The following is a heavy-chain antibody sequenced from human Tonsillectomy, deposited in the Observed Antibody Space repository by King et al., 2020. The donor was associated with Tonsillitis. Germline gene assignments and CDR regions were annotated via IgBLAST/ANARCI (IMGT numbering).Heavy chain of an antibody. CDR1: GYTFTSYY. D-gene: IGHD1-26*01. J-gene: IGHJ4*02. CDR2: INPSGGST. V-gene: IGHV1-46*03. CDR3: ARNVVGATYFDY. Sequence: QLVQSGAEVKKPGASVKVSCKASGYTFTSYYMHWVRQAPVQGFEWMGIINPSGGSTSYAQKCQGRVTMTRDTSTSTVYMELSSLRSEDTAVYYCARNVVGATYFDYWGQGTLVTVSS.